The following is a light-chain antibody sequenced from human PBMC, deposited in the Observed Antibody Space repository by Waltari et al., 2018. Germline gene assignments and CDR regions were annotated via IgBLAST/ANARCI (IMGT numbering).Light chain of an antibody. CDR2: ENT. J-gene: IGLJ7*01. Sequence: QSVLTQPPSVSAAPGQRVTISCSGGSSNLGKNYVSWYRQSPGTAPKLLIYENTERPSGIPGRFSGSKSGTSATLDITGLQAGDEADYYCGTWDSSLSGAVFGGGTHLTVL. CDR3: GTWDSSLSGAV. CDR1: SSNLGKNY. V-gene: IGLV1-51*02.